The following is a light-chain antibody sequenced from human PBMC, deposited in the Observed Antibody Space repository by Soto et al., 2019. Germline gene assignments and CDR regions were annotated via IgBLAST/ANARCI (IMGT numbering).Light chain of an antibody. CDR3: QQYNNWPIFT. CDR1: QSVSSK. J-gene: IGKJ3*01. Sequence: EIVMTQYPATLSVSPGERATLSCRASQSVSSKLAWYQQKPGQAPRLLIYGASTRATGIPGRFSGSGSGTEFTLTISSLQSEDFPVYYCQQYNNWPIFTFGPGTKVDIK. CDR2: GAS. V-gene: IGKV3-15*01.